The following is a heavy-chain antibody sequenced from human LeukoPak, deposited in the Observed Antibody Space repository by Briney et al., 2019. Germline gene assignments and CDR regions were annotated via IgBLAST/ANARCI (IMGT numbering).Heavy chain of an antibody. Sequence: ASVKVSCKASGYTFTGYYMHWVRQAPGQGLEWMGWINPNSGGTNYAQKFQGRVTMTRDTSISTAYMELSRLRSDDTAVYYCARVGYCSSTSCFDPREAFDIWGQGTMVTVSS. CDR2: INPNSGGT. CDR3: ARVGYCSSTSCFDPREAFDI. V-gene: IGHV1-2*02. CDR1: GYTFTGYY. D-gene: IGHD2-2*01. J-gene: IGHJ3*02.